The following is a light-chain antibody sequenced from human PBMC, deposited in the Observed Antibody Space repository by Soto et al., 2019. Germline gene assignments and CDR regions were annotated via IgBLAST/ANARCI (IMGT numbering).Light chain of an antibody. Sequence: QSALTQPASVSGSPGQSITISCTGTSSDVGDYNFVSWYQQLPGKAPKLMIYEVSHRPSGVSNRFSGSKSGNTASLTISGLLAKDEAHYYCSSHTSSSIWVFGGGTKLTVL. CDR3: SSHTSSSIWV. CDR2: EVS. CDR1: SSDVGDYNF. V-gene: IGLV2-14*03. J-gene: IGLJ3*02.